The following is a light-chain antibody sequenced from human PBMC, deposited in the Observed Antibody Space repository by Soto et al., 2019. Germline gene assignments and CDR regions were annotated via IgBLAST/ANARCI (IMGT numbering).Light chain of an antibody. J-gene: IGLJ1*01. V-gene: IGLV2-14*01. CDR2: DVN. Sequence: QSALTQPASVSGSPGQSITISCTGTSSDVGGYDFVSWYQHHPGKAPKLMIYDVNNRPSGLSDRFSGSKSGNTASLTISGLQTEDEADYYCSSYTSSHTRGFGTGTKLTVL. CDR3: SSYTSSHTRG. CDR1: SSDVGGYDF.